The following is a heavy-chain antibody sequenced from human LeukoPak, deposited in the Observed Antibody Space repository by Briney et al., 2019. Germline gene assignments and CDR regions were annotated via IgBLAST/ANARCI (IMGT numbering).Heavy chain of an antibody. J-gene: IGHJ4*02. CDR2: ISYDGSNK. Sequence: GGSLRLSCAASGITFSSYGMHWVRQAPGKGLEWVAVISYDGSNKYYADSVKGRFTISRDNSKNTLYLQMNSLRAEDTAVYYCAKGGSGWYFDYWGQGTLVTVSS. D-gene: IGHD6-19*01. CDR1: GITFSSYG. V-gene: IGHV3-30*18. CDR3: AKGGSGWYFDY.